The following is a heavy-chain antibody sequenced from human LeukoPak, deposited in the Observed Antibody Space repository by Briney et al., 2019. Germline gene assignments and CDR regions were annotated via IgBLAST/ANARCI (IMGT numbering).Heavy chain of an antibody. V-gene: IGHV4-34*01. CDR3: AGYGDYEGYFDY. J-gene: IGHJ4*02. CDR1: GGSFSGYY. CDR2: INHSGST. Sequence: SETLSLTCAVYGGSFSGYYWSWIRQPPGKGLEWIGEINHSGSTNYNPSLKSRVTISVDTSKNQFSLKLSPVTAADTAVYYCAGYGDYEGYFDYWGQGTLVTVSS. D-gene: IGHD4-17*01.